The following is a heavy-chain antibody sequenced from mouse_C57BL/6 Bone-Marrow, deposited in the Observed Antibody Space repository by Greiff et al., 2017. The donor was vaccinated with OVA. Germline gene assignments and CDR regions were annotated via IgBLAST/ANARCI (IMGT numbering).Heavy chain of an antibody. CDR1: GFTFSSYG. Sequence: EVQVVESGGDLVKPGGSLKLSCAASGFTFSSYGVSWVRQTPDTRLEWVATISSGGSYTYYPDSVKGRFTISRDNAKNTLYLQMSSLKSEDAAMYYCARRATEFAYWGQGTLVTVSA. J-gene: IGHJ3*01. CDR2: ISSGGSYT. CDR3: ARRATEFAY. V-gene: IGHV5-6*01.